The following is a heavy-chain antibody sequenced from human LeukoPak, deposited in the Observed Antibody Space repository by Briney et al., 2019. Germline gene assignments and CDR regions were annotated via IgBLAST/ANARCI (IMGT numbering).Heavy chain of an antibody. CDR1: GYTFTSYY. Sequence: ASVKVSCKASGYTFTSYYMHWVRQAPGQGLVWMGIINPSGGSTSYVQKFQGRVTMTRDTSTSTVYMELSSLRSEDTAVYYCARDYYDSSGYSQFDYWGQGTLVTVSS. CDR2: INPSGGST. V-gene: IGHV1-46*01. CDR3: ARDYYDSSGYSQFDY. J-gene: IGHJ4*02. D-gene: IGHD3-22*01.